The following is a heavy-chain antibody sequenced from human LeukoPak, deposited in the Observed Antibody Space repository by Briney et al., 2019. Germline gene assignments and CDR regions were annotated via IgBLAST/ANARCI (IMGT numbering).Heavy chain of an antibody. Sequence: PGGSLRLSCAASGFTLSSYAMHWVRQAPGKGLEWVAVISYDGSNKYYADSVKGRFTISRDNSKNTLYLQMNSLRAEDTAVYYCARMPSVEMATITRHAFDYWGQGTLVTVSS. CDR3: ARMPSVEMATITRHAFDY. J-gene: IGHJ4*02. D-gene: IGHD5-24*01. CDR1: GFTLSSYA. V-gene: IGHV3-30-3*01. CDR2: ISYDGSNK.